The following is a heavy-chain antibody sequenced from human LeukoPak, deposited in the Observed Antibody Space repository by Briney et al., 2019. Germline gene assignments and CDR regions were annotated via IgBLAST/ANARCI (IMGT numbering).Heavy chain of an antibody. V-gene: IGHV3-30*18. D-gene: IGHD6-13*01. CDR2: ISYDGNKK. CDR3: AQNGYSSSWYLPYFDY. Sequence: PGGSLRLSCAASGFTFSNYGMHWVRQAPGKGLEWVAVISYDGNKKYCADSVKGRFTISRDNSKNTLFLQMDGLGTEDTAVYYCAQNGYSSSWYLPYFDYRGQGTLVTVSS. CDR1: GFTFSNYG. J-gene: IGHJ4*02.